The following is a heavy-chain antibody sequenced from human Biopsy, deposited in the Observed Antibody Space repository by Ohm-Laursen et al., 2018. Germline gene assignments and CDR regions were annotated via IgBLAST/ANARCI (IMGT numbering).Heavy chain of an antibody. Sequence: SETLSLTWTVSGGSIYNFFWSWIRQPPGKGLEWIGYIYYSGSTNYNPSLKSRVTISVDTSRNQFSLKLSSVTAADTAVYYCAGRPWPNAFDIWGQGTMVTVSS. V-gene: IGHV4-59*01. CDR1: GGSIYNFF. CDR2: IYYSGST. J-gene: IGHJ3*02. D-gene: IGHD5-12*01. CDR3: AGRPWPNAFDI.